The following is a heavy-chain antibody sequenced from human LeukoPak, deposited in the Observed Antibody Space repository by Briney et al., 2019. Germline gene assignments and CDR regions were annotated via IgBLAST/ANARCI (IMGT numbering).Heavy chain of an antibody. CDR2: IDAGYGNA. CDR1: GYTFTSYG. D-gene: IGHD5-24*01. CDR3: ARGGRWLQFYYFDY. Sequence: ASVKVSCKASGYTFTSYGISWVRQAPGQGLEWMGWIDAGYGNAEYSQKFQGRVTITRDTSASTAYMELSGLRSEDTAVYYCARGGRWLQFYYFDYWGQGTLVTVSS. J-gene: IGHJ4*02. V-gene: IGHV1-3*01.